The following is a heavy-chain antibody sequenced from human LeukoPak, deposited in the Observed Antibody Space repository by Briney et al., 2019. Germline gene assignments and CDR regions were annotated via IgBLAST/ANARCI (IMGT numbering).Heavy chain of an antibody. D-gene: IGHD6-13*01. CDR3: ARPGSSWYNDY. Sequence: PSETLSLTCTVSGGSISSSSYYWGWIRQPPGKGLEWIGSIYYSGSTYYNPSLKSRVTISVDTSKNQFSLKLSSVTAADTAVYYCARPGSSWYNDYWGQGTLVTVSS. J-gene: IGHJ4*02. CDR2: IYYSGST. V-gene: IGHV4-39*01. CDR1: GGSISSSSYY.